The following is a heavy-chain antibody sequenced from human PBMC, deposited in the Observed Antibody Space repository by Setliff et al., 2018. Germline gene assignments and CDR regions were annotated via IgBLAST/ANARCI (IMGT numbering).Heavy chain of an antibody. CDR2: ISWDSGTR. Sequence: GGSLRLSCAASGFSSGDYAMHWVRQAPGKGLEWVSGISWDSGTRGYADSVKGRFTISRHNAQNSLYLQMNSLRVEDTALYYCAKDITGDGYIFAYWGQGTLVTVSS. CDR1: GFSSGDYA. J-gene: IGHJ4*02. CDR3: AKDITGDGYIFAY. D-gene: IGHD5-12*01. V-gene: IGHV3-9*02.